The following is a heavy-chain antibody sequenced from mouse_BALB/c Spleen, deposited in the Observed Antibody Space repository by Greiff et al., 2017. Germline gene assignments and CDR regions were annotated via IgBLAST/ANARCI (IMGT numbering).Heavy chain of an antibody. CDR1: GFAFSSYD. Sequence: VQLKESGGGLVKPGGSLKLSCAASGFAFSSYDMSWVRQTPEKRLEWVAYISSGGGSTYYPDTVKGRFTISRDKAKNTLYLQMSSLKSEDTAMCYCAGGGRCFDVWGEGTTVTVSS. CDR3: AGGGRCFDV. J-gene: IGHJ1*01. V-gene: IGHV5-12-1*01. D-gene: IGHD3-3*01. CDR2: ISSGGGST.